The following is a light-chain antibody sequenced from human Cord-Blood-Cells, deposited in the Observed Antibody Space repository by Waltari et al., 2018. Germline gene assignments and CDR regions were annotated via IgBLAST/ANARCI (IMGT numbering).Light chain of an antibody. V-gene: IGLV2-14*03. CDR3: SSYTSSSTLYV. CDR2: DVS. J-gene: IGLJ1*01. CDR1: SSDVGGYNY. Sequence: QSALTPPASVSGSPRQSITIPCTGTSSDVGGYNYLPWYQQHPGKAPKLMIYDVSKRPSGVSNRFSGSKSGNTASLTISGLQAEDEADYYCSSYTSSSTLYVFGTGTKVTVL.